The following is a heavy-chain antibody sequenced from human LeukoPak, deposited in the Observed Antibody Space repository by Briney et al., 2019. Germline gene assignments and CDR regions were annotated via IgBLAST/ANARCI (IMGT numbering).Heavy chain of an antibody. CDR1: GFTFSSYW. D-gene: IGHD3-22*01. Sequence: GGSLRLSCAASGFTFSSYWMSWVRQAPGKGLEWVANIKQDGSEKYYVDSVKGRFTISRDNAKNSLYLQMNSLRAEDTAVYYCATHYYDSSGYPYYFDYWGQGTLVTVSS. CDR2: IKQDGSEK. J-gene: IGHJ4*02. V-gene: IGHV3-7*01. CDR3: ATHYYDSSGYPYYFDY.